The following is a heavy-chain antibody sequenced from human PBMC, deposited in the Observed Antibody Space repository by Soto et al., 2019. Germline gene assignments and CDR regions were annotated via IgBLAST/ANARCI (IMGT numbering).Heavy chain of an antibody. CDR1: GFTFSSYS. CDR2: ISGTGGTI. CDR3: ARGTSYSGYDLRDY. D-gene: IGHD5-12*01. Sequence: GGSLKLSCAASGFTFSSYSMNWVRQAPGKGLEWISYISGTGGTIFYADSVKGRFTISRDNAINSLYLQMNSLSTENTALYYCARGTSYSGYDLRDYWGQGTLVTVSS. J-gene: IGHJ4*02. V-gene: IGHV3-48*04.